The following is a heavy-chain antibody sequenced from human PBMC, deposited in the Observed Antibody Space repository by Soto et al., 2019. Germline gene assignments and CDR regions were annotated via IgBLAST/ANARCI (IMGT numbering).Heavy chain of an antibody. CDR3: AKDFRQWRAQGMDY. V-gene: IGHV3-9*01. CDR2: SSWNSNNK. CDR1: GFTFDYYA. J-gene: IGHJ4*02. D-gene: IGHD6-19*01. Sequence: GGSLRLSCVASGFTFDYYAMHCGRQAPGKGLEWVSGSSWNSNNKGYADSVKGRFTISRDNAKNSLYLQMNSLRAEDTALSYCAKDFRQWRAQGMDYWGQGT.